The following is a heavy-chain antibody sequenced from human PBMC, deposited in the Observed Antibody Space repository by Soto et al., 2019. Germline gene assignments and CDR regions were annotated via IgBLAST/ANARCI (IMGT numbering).Heavy chain of an antibody. CDR3: ARDPLRGSPDYFDH. J-gene: IGHJ4*02. D-gene: IGHD1-1*01. CDR2: LSFDGKVK. Sequence: QVRLVESGGGVVQPGGSLRLSCAASGFTLRTYPMHWLRQTPGKGLEWLTVLSFDGKVKHYADSVGGRFTISRDISENMLYLQMNSLRGEDTAVYYCARDPLRGSPDYFDHWGQGTLVTVSS. V-gene: IGHV3-30*04. CDR1: GFTLRTYP.